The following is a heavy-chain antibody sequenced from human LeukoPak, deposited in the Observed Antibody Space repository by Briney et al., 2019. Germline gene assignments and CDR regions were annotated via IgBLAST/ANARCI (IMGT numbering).Heavy chain of an antibody. CDR3: ATTGPAGDRAAAGIVEY. V-gene: IGHV3-23*01. Sequence: GGSLRLSCAASGFTFSSYAMSWVRQAPGKGLEWVSAISGSGDSTYYGDSVKGRFTISRDNSKNTLYLQMNSLRAEDTAVYYCATTGPAGDRAAAGIVEYWGQGTLVTVSS. CDR1: GFTFSSYA. D-gene: IGHD6-13*01. J-gene: IGHJ4*02. CDR2: ISGSGDST.